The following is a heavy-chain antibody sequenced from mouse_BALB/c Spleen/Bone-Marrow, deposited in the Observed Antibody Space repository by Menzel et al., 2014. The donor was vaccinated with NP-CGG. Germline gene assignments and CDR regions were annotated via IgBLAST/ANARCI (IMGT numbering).Heavy chain of an antibody. Sequence: QVQLKEPGAEVVNPGASVKLSCEASRYTFTSSYMYWVKPRPGQGLEWIGGIKWSNGGTNGNEKYKSEATLTVDKSASTAYMELSSLTSEDSAVYDVSRGHYYDGSSYWYFDVWGAGTTVTVSS. CDR2: IKWSNGGT. D-gene: IGHD1-1*01. CDR3: SRGHYYDGSSYWYFDV. CDR1: RYTFTSSY. J-gene: IGHJ1*01. V-gene: IGHV1S81*02.